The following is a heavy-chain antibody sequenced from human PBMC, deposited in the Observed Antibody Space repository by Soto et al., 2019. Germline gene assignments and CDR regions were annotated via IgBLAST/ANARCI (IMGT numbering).Heavy chain of an antibody. D-gene: IGHD4-17*01. V-gene: IGHV4-39*01. CDR1: GGSISSSSYY. CDR3: ARLEKEDYGAPLVDY. Sequence: PSETLSLTCTVSGGSISSSSYYWGWIRQPPGKGLEWIGSIYYSGSTYYNPSLKSRVTISVDTSKNQFSLKLSSVTAADTAVYHCARLEKEDYGAPLVDYWGQGTLVTVSS. CDR2: IYYSGST. J-gene: IGHJ4*02.